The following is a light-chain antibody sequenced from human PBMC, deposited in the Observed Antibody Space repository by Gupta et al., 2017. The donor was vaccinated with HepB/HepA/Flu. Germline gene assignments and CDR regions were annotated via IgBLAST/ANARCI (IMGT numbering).Light chain of an antibody. J-gene: IGKJ1*01. V-gene: IGKV1-5*03. Sequence: GDRVTITCRASQSISNWLAWYQQKPGKAPKLLIYETSNLESGVPSRFSGSGSGTESTLTISSLQPDDFATYYCQYYKGYSWTFGQGTKVEIK. CDR2: ETS. CDR3: QYYKGYSWT. CDR1: QSISNW.